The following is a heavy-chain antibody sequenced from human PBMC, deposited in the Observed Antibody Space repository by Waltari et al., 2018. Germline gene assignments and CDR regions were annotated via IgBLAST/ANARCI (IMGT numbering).Heavy chain of an antibody. D-gene: IGHD3-22*01. J-gene: IGHJ4*02. Sequence: MGIINPSGGSTSYAQKFQGRVTMTRDTSTSTVYMELSSLRSEDTAVYYCARAGGYYDSSVYLDYWGQGTLVTVSS. V-gene: IGHV1-46*01. CDR2: INPSGGST. CDR3: ARAGGYYDSSVYLDY.